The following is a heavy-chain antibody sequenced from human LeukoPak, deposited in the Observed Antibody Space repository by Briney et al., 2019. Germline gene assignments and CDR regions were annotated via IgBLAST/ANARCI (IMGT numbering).Heavy chain of an antibody. V-gene: IGHV3-74*01. J-gene: IGHJ3*02. CDR2: VKGDGIST. CDR3: ATGPYAAFEM. D-gene: IGHD2-2*01. CDR1: GFTFTKFW. Sequence: GGSLRLSCAASGFTFTKFWMHWVRQAPGRGLVWVSRVKGDGISTLYAGSVKGRFTISRDNAKNTLYLQMNSLRADDTALYYCATGPYAAFEMWGQGTMVTVSS.